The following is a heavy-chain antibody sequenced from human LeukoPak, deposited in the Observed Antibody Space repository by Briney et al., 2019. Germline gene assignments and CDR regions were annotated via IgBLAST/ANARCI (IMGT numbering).Heavy chain of an antibody. CDR3: ARGDYGSGSGDY. Sequence: SETLSLTCTVSGGSISSYYWSWIRQPPGKGLEWIGYNYYSGSTNYNPSLKSRVTISVDTSKNQFSLKLSSVTAADTAVYYCARGDYGSGSGDYWGQGTLVTVSS. J-gene: IGHJ4*02. CDR2: NYYSGST. CDR1: GGSISSYY. D-gene: IGHD3-10*01. V-gene: IGHV4-59*01.